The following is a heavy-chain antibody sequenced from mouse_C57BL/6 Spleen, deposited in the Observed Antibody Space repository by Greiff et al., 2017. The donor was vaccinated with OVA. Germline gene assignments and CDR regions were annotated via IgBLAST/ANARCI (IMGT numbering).Heavy chain of an antibody. J-gene: IGHJ3*01. Sequence: EVKLEESGGGLVQPGGSLKLSCAASGFTFSDYGMAWVRQAPRKGPEWVAFISNLAYSIYYADTVTGRFTISRENAKNTLYLEMSSLRSEDTAMYYCARHEGTGFAYWGKGTLVTVSA. CDR3: ARHEGTGFAY. CDR1: GFTFSDYG. CDR2: ISNLAYSI. V-gene: IGHV5-15*04. D-gene: IGHD3-3*01.